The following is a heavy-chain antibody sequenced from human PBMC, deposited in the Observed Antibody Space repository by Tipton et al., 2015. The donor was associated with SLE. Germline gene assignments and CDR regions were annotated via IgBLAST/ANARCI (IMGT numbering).Heavy chain of an antibody. J-gene: IGHJ4*02. Sequence: GLVKPSETLSLTCSVSGGSISSVNFYWNWIRQSAGKGLEWIGRVYVSGSTNYNPSLQSRVTISRDPSKNQFSLKLSSVTVADTAVYYCARPYGDYWGQGTLVAVSS. D-gene: IGHD2-21*01. CDR1: GGSISSVNFY. CDR2: VYVSGST. CDR3: ARPYGDY. V-gene: IGHV4-61*02.